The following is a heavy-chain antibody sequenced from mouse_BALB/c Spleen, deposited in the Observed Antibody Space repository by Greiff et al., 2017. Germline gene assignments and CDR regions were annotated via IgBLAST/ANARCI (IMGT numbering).Heavy chain of an antibody. V-gene: IGHV2-9-2*01. CDR3: VRDRDYYGSSGFAY. J-gene: IGHJ3*01. Sequence: VKLVESGPGLVAPSQSLSITCTVSGFSLTSYDISWIRQPPGKGLEWLGVIWTGGGTNYNSAFMSRLSISKDNSKSQVFLKMNSLQTDDTAIYYCVRDRDYYGSSGFAYWGQGTLVTVSA. CDR1: GFSLTSYD. D-gene: IGHD1-1*01. CDR2: IWTGGGT.